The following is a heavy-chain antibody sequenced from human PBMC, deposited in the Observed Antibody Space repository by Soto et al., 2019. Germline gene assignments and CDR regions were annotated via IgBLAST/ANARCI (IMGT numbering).Heavy chain of an antibody. Sequence: SETLSLTCTVSSGSISSYYWSWIRQPPGKGLEWIGYISYTGSTNYNPSLRSRVTISVDTSKNQFSLKLSSVTAADTAVYYCAREGRLSNYYYYGMDVWGQGTTVPVSS. CDR2: ISYTGST. CDR3: AREGRLSNYYYYGMDV. V-gene: IGHV4-59*01. J-gene: IGHJ6*02. CDR1: SGSISSYY. D-gene: IGHD2-15*01.